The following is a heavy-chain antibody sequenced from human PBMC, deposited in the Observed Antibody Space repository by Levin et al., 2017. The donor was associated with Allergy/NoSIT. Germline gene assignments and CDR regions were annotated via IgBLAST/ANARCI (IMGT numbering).Heavy chain of an antibody. D-gene: IGHD3-16*01. CDR3: AREGVAYPLRVYYYYGMDV. J-gene: IGHJ6*02. Sequence: GESLKISCAASGFTFSSYSMNWVRQAPGKGLEWVSSISSSSSYIYYADSVKGRFTISRDNAKNSLYLQMNSLRAEDTAVYYCAREGVAYPLRVYYYYGMDVWGQGTTVTVSS. CDR1: GFTFSSYS. V-gene: IGHV3-21*01. CDR2: ISSSSSYI.